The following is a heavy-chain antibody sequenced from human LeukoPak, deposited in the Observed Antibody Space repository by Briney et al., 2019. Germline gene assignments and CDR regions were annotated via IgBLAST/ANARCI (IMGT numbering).Heavy chain of an antibody. V-gene: IGHV4-59*08. CDR1: GGSISSYY. CDR3: ARRRGSYLDY. Sequence: PSETLSLTCTVSGGSISSYYWSWIRQPPGKGLEWIGYIYYSVSTNYNPSLKSRVTISVDTSKNQFSLKLSSVTAADTAVYYCARRRGSYLDYWGQGTLVTVSS. D-gene: IGHD3-16*01. J-gene: IGHJ4*02. CDR2: IYYSVST.